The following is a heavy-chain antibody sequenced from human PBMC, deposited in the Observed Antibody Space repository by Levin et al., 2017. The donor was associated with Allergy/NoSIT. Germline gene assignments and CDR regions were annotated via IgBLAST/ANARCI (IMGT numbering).Heavy chain of an antibody. J-gene: IGHJ4*02. CDR2: IWYDGSNK. CDR3: ARDPCGGDCYYPAGGIDY. CDR1: GFTFSSYG. Sequence: GESLKISCAASGFTFSSYGMHWVRQAPGKGLEWVAVIWYDGSNKYYADSVKGRFTISRDNSKNTLYLQMNSLRAEDTAVYYCARDPCGGDCYYPAGGIDYWGQGTLVTVSS. D-gene: IGHD2-21*02. V-gene: IGHV3-33*01.